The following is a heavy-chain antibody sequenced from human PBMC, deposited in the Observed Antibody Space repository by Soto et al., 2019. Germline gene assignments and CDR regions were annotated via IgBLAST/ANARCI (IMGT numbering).Heavy chain of an antibody. J-gene: IGHJ2*01. Sequence: ASVKVSCKASGYSFTSLDINWVRQTAGQGLEWMGCMQPSTGRTGYAQKFQGRVTMTMDTSINTAYMELTTLTADDTAVYYCAKVAGGLCYFDLWGRGTLVTVSS. V-gene: IGHV1-8*01. CDR1: GYSFTSLD. D-gene: IGHD2-21*01. CDR2: MQPSTGRT. CDR3: AKVAGGLCYFDL.